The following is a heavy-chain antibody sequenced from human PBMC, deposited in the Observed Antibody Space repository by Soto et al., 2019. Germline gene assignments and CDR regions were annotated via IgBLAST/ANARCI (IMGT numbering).Heavy chain of an antibody. D-gene: IGHD4-17*01. V-gene: IGHV2-5*02. CDR1: GFSLSTSGVG. J-gene: IGHJ1*01. CDR2: VYWDDDK. Sequence: SGPTLVNPTQTLTLTCTFSGFSLSTSGVGVGWIRQPPGKALEWLALVYWDDDKRYSPSLKSRLTITKDTSKNQVVLTMTNMDPVDTATYYCAHRKAASGDYGPAEYFQHWGQGTLVTVSS. CDR3: AHRKAASGDYGPAEYFQH.